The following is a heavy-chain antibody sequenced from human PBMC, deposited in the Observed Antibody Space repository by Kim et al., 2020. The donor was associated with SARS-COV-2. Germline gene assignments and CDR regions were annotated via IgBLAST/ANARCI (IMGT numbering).Heavy chain of an antibody. D-gene: IGHD3-10*01. CDR2: IKSRTDGGST. CDR1: GFTFSDAW. Sequence: GGSPRLSCAASGFTFSDAWMSWVRQAPGKGLEWLGRIKSRTDGGSTDYAAPVKDRFTISRDDSKNTLYLQMDRLKTEDTAVFYCTTWSGSSWGQGTLVTVSS. V-gene: IGHV3-15*01. CDR3: TTWSGSS. J-gene: IGHJ5*02.